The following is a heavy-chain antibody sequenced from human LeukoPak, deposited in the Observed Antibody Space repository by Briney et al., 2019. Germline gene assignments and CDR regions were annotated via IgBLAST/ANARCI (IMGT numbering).Heavy chain of an antibody. J-gene: IGHJ4*02. CDR1: GGSISPYY. CDR3: ARHDYGDYPFDY. V-gene: IGHV4-59*08. Sequence: SETLSLTCTVSGGSISPYYWSWIRQPPGKGLEWIGYVYYSGSTNYNPSLKSRVTISVDASKNQFSLKLSSVTAADTAVYYCARHDYGDYPFDYWGQGTLVTVSS. D-gene: IGHD4-17*01. CDR2: VYYSGST.